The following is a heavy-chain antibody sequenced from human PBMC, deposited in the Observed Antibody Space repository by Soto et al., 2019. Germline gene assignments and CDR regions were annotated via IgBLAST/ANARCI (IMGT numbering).Heavy chain of an antibody. CDR1: GFTFSSYG. J-gene: IGHJ4*02. D-gene: IGHD3-22*01. Sequence: GGSLRLSCAASGFTFSSYGMHWVRQAPGKGLEWVAVIWYDGSNKYYADSVKGRFTISRDNSKNTLYLQMNSLRAEDTAVYYCARGSGYYGYFDYWGQGTLVTVYS. CDR3: ARGSGYYGYFDY. V-gene: IGHV3-33*01. CDR2: IWYDGSNK.